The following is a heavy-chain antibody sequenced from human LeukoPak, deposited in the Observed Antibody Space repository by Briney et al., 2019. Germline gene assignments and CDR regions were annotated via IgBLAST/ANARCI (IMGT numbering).Heavy chain of an antibody. CDR3: ARGNIKFDY. V-gene: IGHV3-21*01. CDR1: GFTFSSYI. J-gene: IGHJ4*02. CDR2: ISSSSDYI. Sequence: GGSLRLSCAASGFTFSSYIMNWVRQAPGKGLEWVLSISSSSDYIYYVDSVKGRFTISRDNAKNSLYLQMNSPRAEDTAVYYCARGNIKFDYWGQGTLATVSS.